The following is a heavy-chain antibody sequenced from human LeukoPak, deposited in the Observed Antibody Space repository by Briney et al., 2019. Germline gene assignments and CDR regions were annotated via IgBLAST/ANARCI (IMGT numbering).Heavy chain of an antibody. CDR2: IIPIFGTA. V-gene: IGHV1-69*13. D-gene: IGHD6-13*01. Sequence: GASVKASCKASGGTFSSYAISWVRQAPGQGLEWMGGIIPIFGTANYAQKFQGRVTITADESTSTAYMELSSLRSEDTAVYYCARSGKAAAGSLDYWGQGTLVTVSS. J-gene: IGHJ4*02. CDR1: GGTFSSYA. CDR3: ARSGKAAAGSLDY.